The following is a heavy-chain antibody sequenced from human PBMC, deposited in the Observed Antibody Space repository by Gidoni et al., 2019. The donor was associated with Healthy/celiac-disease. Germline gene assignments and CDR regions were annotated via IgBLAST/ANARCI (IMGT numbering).Heavy chain of an antibody. CDR2: ISGSGCST. J-gene: IGHJ4*02. CDR3: AKDFSGRQRD. V-gene: IGHV3-23*01. D-gene: IGHD1-26*01. Sequence: EGPLLESGGGLVPPWGSLRVSCAASGYTVSSYAMSWVRQAPGKGLELVSAISGSGCSTYYADPVRGRFTISRDNSKNTLYLQMNSLIAEDTAVYYCAKDFSGRQRDWGQGTLVTVSS. CDR1: GYTVSSYA.